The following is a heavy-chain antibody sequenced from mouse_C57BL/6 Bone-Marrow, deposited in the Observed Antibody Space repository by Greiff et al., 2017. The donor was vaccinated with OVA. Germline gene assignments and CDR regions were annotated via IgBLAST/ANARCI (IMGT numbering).Heavy chain of an antibody. Sequence: VQLKQSGPELVKPRASVKIPCEASGYTFTDYNMDWVKQSHGKSLEWIGDINPNNGGTIYNQKFKGKATLTVDKSSSTAYMELRSLTSEDTAVYYCASLGGYAMDYWGQGTSVTVSS. J-gene: IGHJ4*01. CDR3: ASLGGYAMDY. CDR2: INPNNGGT. V-gene: IGHV1-18*01. CDR1: GYTFTDYN.